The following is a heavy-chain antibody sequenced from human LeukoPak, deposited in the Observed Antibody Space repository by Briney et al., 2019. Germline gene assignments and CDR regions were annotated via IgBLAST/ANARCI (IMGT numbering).Heavy chain of an antibody. V-gene: IGHV3-48*03. CDR3: ARDSDWILFDY. J-gene: IGHJ4*02. Sequence: PGGSLRLSCAASGFTFRSYELNWVRQAPGKGLEWVSYISDIGTTTAYADSVKGRFTISRDNAKNTLYLQMTNLRAEDTAVYYCARDSDWILFDYWGRGTLVTVSS. CDR1: GFTFRSYE. CDR2: ISDIGTTT. D-gene: IGHD3/OR15-3a*01.